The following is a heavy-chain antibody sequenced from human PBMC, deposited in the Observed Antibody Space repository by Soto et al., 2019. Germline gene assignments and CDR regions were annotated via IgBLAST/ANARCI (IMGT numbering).Heavy chain of an antibody. CDR3: ARDPYHYASGL. CDR1: VFSFSGSY. J-gene: IGHJ4*02. V-gene: IGHV3-11*01. CDR2: ISGNGATT. Sequence: VGSLRLSCASSVFSFSGSYMTCIRHSPGKWLEWVSKISGNGATTYYADSVRGRFTISRDNAKNSLYLQMNSLRAEDTAVYFCARDPYHYASGLWGQGTLVIVS. D-gene: IGHD3-10*01.